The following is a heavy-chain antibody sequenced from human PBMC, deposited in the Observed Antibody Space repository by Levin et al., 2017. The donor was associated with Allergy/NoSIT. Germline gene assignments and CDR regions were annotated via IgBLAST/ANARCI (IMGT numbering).Heavy chain of an antibody. V-gene: IGHV3-9*01. J-gene: IGHJ4*02. CDR2: ISWNSGTT. CDR3: AKADYYPYYIEY. Sequence: SCTGSGFTFGDYAMHWVRQAPGKGLEWVSSISWNSGTTDYVDSVKGRFTISRDNVKNSLFLQMNSLRSEDTAFYFCAKADYYPYYIEYWGQGTLVAVSS. CDR1: GFTFGDYA. D-gene: IGHD3-22*01.